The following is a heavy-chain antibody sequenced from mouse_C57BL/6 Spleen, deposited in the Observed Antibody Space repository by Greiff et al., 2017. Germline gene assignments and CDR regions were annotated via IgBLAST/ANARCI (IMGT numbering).Heavy chain of an antibody. CDR2: IYPGDGDT. D-gene: IGHD2-2*01. J-gene: IGHJ3*01. Sequence: VKVVESGAELVKPGASVKISCKASGYAFSSYWMNWVKQRPGKGLEWIGQIYPGDGDTNYNGKFKGKATLTADKSSSTAYMQLSSLTSEDSAVYFCARSGYGYDVNWGQGTLVTVSA. CDR3: ARSGYGYDVN. V-gene: IGHV1-80*01. CDR1: GYAFSSYW.